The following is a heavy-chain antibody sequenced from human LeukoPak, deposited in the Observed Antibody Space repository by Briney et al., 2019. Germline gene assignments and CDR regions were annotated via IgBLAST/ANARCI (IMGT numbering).Heavy chain of an antibody. Sequence: ASVKVSCKASGYTFTGYYMHWVRQAPGQGLEWMGRINPNSGGTNYAQKFQGRVTMTRDTSISTAYMELSRLRSDDTAVYYCAREAWELRYFDFWGQGTLVTVSS. J-gene: IGHJ4*02. CDR2: INPNSGGT. D-gene: IGHD1-26*01. CDR1: GYTFTGYY. V-gene: IGHV1-2*06. CDR3: AREAWELRYFDF.